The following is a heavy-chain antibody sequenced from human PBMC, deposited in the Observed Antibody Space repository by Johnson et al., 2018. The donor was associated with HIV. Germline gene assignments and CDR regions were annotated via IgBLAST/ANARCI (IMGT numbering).Heavy chain of an antibody. D-gene: IGHD5-18*01. Sequence: QVQLVESGGGVVQPGRSLRLSCAASGFTFSSYGMHWVRQAPGKGLEWAAVISNDGSAKYYEYSVKGRFPISRDNSKNTLYLQMTSLGAEDTAVYYCARERTYLDTAMFDAFDIWGQGTMVTVSS. CDR1: GFTFSSYG. CDR3: ARERTYLDTAMFDAFDI. J-gene: IGHJ3*02. CDR2: ISNDGSAK. V-gene: IGHV3-30*03.